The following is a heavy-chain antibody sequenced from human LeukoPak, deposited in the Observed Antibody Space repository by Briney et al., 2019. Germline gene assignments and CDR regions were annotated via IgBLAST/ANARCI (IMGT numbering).Heavy chain of an antibody. D-gene: IGHD6-19*01. Sequence: PSETLSLTCAVYGGSFSGYYWSWIRQPPGKGLEWIGEINHSGSTNYNPSLKGRVTISVDTSKNQFSLKLSSVTAADTAVYYCARFGSGWHYFDYWGQGTLVTVSS. CDR3: ARFGSGWHYFDY. CDR1: GGSFSGYY. CDR2: INHSGST. V-gene: IGHV4-34*01. J-gene: IGHJ4*02.